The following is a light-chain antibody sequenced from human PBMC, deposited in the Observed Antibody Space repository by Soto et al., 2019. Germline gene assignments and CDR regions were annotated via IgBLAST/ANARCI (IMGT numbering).Light chain of an antibody. CDR3: QVWHSTNDHYV. V-gene: IGLV3-21*02. J-gene: IGLJ1*01. Sequence: SYELTQPPSVSVAPGQTTKITCGGDNIGSKSVHWYHQKAGRAPVLVVFDDSDRPSGIPDRFSGSNSGNTATLTISRVEVGDEADYYCQVWHSTNDHYVFGTGTKV. CDR1: NIGSKS. CDR2: DDS.